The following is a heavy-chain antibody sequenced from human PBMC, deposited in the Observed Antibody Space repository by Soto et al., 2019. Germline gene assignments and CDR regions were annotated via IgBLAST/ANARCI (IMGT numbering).Heavy chain of an antibody. Sequence: QVQLQESGPGLGRPSQTVSLTCTVSGGSISSGDYHWSWMRQSVGKGLEWNGFIYYTENTYYNPALKSRVTISVHTSKNQFSLKLSSVTAADTAVYYCARSDFWSGYYTDYWGQGTLVTVSS. CDR2: IYYTENT. D-gene: IGHD3-3*01. CDR1: GGSISSGDYH. V-gene: IGHV4-30-4*08. CDR3: ARSDFWSGYYTDY. J-gene: IGHJ4*02.